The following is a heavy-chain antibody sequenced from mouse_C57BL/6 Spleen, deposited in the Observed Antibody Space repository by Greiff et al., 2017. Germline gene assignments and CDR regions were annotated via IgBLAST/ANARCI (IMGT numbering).Heavy chain of an antibody. CDR1: GFTFSSYA. V-gene: IGHV5-4*01. CDR3: ARDTYYYGSSYPLDY. CDR2: ISDGGSYT. J-gene: IGHJ2*01. Sequence: EVQLVESGGGLVKPGGSLKLSCAASGFTFSSYAMSWVRQTPEKRLEWVATISDGGSYTYYPDNVKGRFTISRDNAKNNLYLQMSHLKSEDTAMYYCARDTYYYGSSYPLDYWGQGTTLTVSS. D-gene: IGHD1-1*01.